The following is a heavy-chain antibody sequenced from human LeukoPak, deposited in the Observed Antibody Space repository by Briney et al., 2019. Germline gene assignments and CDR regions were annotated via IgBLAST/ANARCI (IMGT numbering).Heavy chain of an antibody. CDR2: IYYSGST. D-gene: IGHD2-2*01. CDR1: GGSISSYY. V-gene: IGHV4-59*12. J-gene: IGHJ4*02. Sequence: KPSETLSLTCTVSGGSISSYYWSWIRQPPGKGLEWIGYIYYSGSTNYNPSLKSRVTISVDTSKNQFSLKLSSVTAADTAVYYCARGGGLGRLKWVVVPAAPFDYWGQGTLVTVSS. CDR3: ARGGGLGRLKWVVVPAAPFDY.